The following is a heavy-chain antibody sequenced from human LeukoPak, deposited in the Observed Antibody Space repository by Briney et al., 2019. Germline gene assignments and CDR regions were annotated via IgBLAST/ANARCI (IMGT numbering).Heavy chain of an antibody. D-gene: IGHD3-10*01. Sequence: PSETLSLTCTFSGGSISIYYWSWIRQPAGKGLEWIGRFYSSGTTNYNPSLKSRVTMSVDTSKSQFSLKLTSVTAADTAVYYCARVRGGSDYYYYYMDVWGKGTTVTVSS. CDR2: FYSSGTT. CDR3: ARVRGGSDYYYYYMDV. V-gene: IGHV4-4*07. CDR1: GGSISIYY. J-gene: IGHJ6*03.